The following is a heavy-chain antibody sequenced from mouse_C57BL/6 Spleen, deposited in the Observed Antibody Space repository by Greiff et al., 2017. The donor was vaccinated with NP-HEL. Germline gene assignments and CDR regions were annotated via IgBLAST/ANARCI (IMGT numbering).Heavy chain of an antibody. V-gene: IGHV1-22*01. Sequence: VQLQQSGPELVKPGASVKMSCKASGYTFTDYNMHWVKQSHGKSLEWIGYINPNNGGTSYNQKFKGKATLTVNKSSSTAYMELRSLTSEDSAVYYCARDGSSTRYFDVWGTGTTVTVSS. D-gene: IGHD1-1*01. J-gene: IGHJ1*03. CDR3: ARDGSSTRYFDV. CDR2: INPNNGGT. CDR1: GYTFTDYN.